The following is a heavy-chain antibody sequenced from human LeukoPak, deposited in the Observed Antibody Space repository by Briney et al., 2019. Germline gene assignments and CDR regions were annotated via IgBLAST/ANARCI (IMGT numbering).Heavy chain of an antibody. CDR1: GGTFSSYA. CDR3: ATGAEYYYDSSGYHGHFQH. J-gene: IGHJ1*01. V-gene: IGHV1-69*01. Sequence: SVKVSCKASGGTFSSYAISWVRQAPGQGLEWMGGIIPIFGTANYAQKFQGRVTITADESTSTAYMELSSLRSEDTAVYYCATGAEYYYDSSGYHGHFQHWGQGTLVTVSS. CDR2: IIPIFGTA. D-gene: IGHD3-22*01.